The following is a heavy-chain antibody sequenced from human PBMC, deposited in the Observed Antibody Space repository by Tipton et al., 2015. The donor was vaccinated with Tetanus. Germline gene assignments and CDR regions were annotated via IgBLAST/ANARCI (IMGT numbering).Heavy chain of an antibody. CDR3: ARDTPHMLNQLLSRGDAFDI. D-gene: IGHD2-2*01. J-gene: IGHJ3*02. V-gene: IGHV1-18*01. CDR1: GYTFTSYG. CDR2: ISAYNGNT. Sequence: QVQLVQSGAEVKKPGASVKVSCKASGYTFTSYGISWVRQAPGQGLEWMGWISAYNGNTNYAQKLQGRVTMTTDTSTSTAYMELRSLRSDDTAVYYCARDTPHMLNQLLSRGDAFDIWGQGTMVTVSS.